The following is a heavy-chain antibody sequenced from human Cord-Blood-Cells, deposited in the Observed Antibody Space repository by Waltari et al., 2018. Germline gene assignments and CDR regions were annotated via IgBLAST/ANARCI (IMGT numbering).Heavy chain of an antibody. V-gene: IGHV1-2*02. D-gene: IGHD2-2*01. CDR1: GYTFTGYY. Sequence: QVQLVQSGAEVKKPGASVKVSCKASGYTFTGYYMHWVRQAPGQGLEWMGWINPNSGGTNYAQKFQGRVTMTRDTSISTAYMELSRLRSVDTAVYYCARQVVPAAIYSGYEYDAFDIWGQGTMVTVSS. J-gene: IGHJ3*02. CDR2: INPNSGGT. CDR3: ARQVVPAAIYSGYEYDAFDI.